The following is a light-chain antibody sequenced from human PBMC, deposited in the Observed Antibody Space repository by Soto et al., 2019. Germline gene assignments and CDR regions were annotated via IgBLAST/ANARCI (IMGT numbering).Light chain of an antibody. J-gene: IGLJ1*01. CDR3: SSFTSSTTRV. V-gene: IGLV2-14*01. CDR1: SSDVGGYDY. CDR2: DVS. Sequence: QSVLTQPASVSGSPLHSITISCTGSSSDVGGYDYVSWYQQYPGKAPKLMIYDVSNRSSGVSNRFSGSKSGNTASLTISGLQADDEADYYCSSFTSSTTRVFGTGTKVTVL.